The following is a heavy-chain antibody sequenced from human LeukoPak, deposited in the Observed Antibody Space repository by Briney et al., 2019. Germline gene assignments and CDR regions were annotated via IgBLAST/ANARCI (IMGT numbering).Heavy chain of an antibody. J-gene: IGHJ4*02. V-gene: IGHV4-34*01. Sequence: PSETLSLICAVYGGSFSSYYWSWIRQPPGKGLEWIGEINHTGGTNYNPSLKSRVTISVDTSKNQFSLKLSSVTAADTAVYYCASIYDSSGHYYVVRDYWGQGTLVTVSS. CDR2: INHTGGT. D-gene: IGHD3-22*01. CDR1: GGSFSSYY. CDR3: ASIYDSSGHYYVVRDY.